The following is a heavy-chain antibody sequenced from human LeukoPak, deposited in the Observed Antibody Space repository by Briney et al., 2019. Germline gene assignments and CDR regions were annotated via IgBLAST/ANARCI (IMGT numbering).Heavy chain of an antibody. CDR1: GAAFTKYG. CDR2: ISRSGDIT. V-gene: IGHV3-23*01. J-gene: IGHJ4*02. Sequence: GGSLRLSCAASGAAFTKYGMKWVRQAAGAGLEYISGISRSGDITHYADSVKGRFTISRDNVQNTPYLQMNSLRADDTALYYCATEGFYYWGPGTQVTVSS. CDR3: ATEGFYY.